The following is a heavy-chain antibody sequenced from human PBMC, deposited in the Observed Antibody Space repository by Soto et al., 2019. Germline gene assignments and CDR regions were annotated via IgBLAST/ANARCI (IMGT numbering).Heavy chain of an antibody. Sequence: QEQLVQSGAEVKEPGASVKVSCKASGYTFINYYIHWVRQAPGQGLEWMAIINPMGGSTNYAQEFQGRVTLTSDTSTSTVYMELSSLRFEDTALFSGARDLAAGDLWGQGTLVTVSS. D-gene: IGHD6-13*01. CDR2: INPMGGST. CDR3: ARDLAAGDL. J-gene: IGHJ5*02. V-gene: IGHV1-46*01. CDR1: GYTFINYY.